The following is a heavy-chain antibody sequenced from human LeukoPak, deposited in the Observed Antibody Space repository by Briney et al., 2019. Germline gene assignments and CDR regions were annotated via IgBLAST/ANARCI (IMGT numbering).Heavy chain of an antibody. CDR3: SLARSEYHYGVDV. CDR2: TYYRSKWYY. V-gene: IGHV6-1*01. J-gene: IGHJ6*02. CDR1: GDSVSSISVA. Sequence: SQTLSLTCAISGDSVSSISVAWNWIRHSPSRCLEWLGRTYYRSKWYYEYAVSVKSRINISPDTSKNQFSLQLTSVTPEDTAVYYCSLARSEYHYGVDVWGQGTTVTVSS.